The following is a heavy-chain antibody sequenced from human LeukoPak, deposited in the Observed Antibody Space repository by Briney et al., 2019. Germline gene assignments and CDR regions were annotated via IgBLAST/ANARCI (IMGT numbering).Heavy chain of an antibody. Sequence: PGGSLRLSCAASGFTFSSYSMNWVRQAPGKGLEWVSSISSGSSYIYYADSLKGRFTISRDNAKNSLYLEMNSLRAEDTAVYYCARTIFGVAAYFDYWGQGTLVTVSS. CDR2: ISSGSSYI. J-gene: IGHJ4*02. CDR3: ARTIFGVAAYFDY. V-gene: IGHV3-21*01. CDR1: GFTFSSYS. D-gene: IGHD3-3*01.